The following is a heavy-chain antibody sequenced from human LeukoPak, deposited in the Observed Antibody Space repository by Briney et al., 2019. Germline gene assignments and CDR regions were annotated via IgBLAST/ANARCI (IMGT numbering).Heavy chain of an antibody. J-gene: IGHJ5*02. CDR1: GGSTSSGSYY. CDR3: ARDGLNMVRGVIPKEAWGWFDP. CDR2: IYTSGST. D-gene: IGHD3-10*01. Sequence: PSETLSLTCTVSGGSTSSGSYYWNWIRQPAGKGLEWIGLIYTSGSTNYNPSLKSRVTISVDTSKNQFSLKLSSVTAADTAVYYCARDGLNMVRGVIPKEAWGWFDPWGQGTLVTVSS. V-gene: IGHV4-61*02.